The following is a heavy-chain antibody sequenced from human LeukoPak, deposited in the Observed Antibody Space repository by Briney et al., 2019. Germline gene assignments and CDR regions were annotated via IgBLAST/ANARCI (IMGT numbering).Heavy chain of an antibody. CDR3: ARVSYYDFWSGWYQRDWFDP. CDR2: INHSGST. D-gene: IGHD3-3*01. J-gene: IGHJ5*02. CDR1: GGSFSGYY. Sequence: PPETLSLTCAVYGGSFSGYYWSWIRQPPGKGLEWIGEINHSGSTNYNPSLKSRVTISVDTSKNQFSLKLSSVTAADTAVYYCARVSYYDFWSGWYQRDWFDPWGQGTLVTVSS. V-gene: IGHV4-34*01.